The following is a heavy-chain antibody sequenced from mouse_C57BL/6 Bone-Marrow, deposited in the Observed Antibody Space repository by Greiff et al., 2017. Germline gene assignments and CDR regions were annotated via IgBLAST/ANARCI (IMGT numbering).Heavy chain of an antibody. V-gene: IGHV1-55*01. CDR1: GYTFTSYW. CDR3: ARWANWDFMDY. D-gene: IGHD4-1*01. Sequence: QVQLQQPGAELVKPGASVKMSCKASGYTFTSYWITWVKQRPGQGLEWIGDIYPGSGSTNYNEKFKSKATLTVETSSSTAYMQLSSLTSEDSAVYYCARWANWDFMDYWGQGTSVTVSS. CDR2: IYPGSGST. J-gene: IGHJ4*01.